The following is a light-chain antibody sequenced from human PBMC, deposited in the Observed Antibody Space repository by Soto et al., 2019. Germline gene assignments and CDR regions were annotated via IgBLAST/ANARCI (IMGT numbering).Light chain of an antibody. CDR2: GAS. Sequence: EIVLSQPPGTLSLSPGEGDTLSCRASQSVFNNHIGWYQQKPGQAPRRLIFGASFRATGIPDRFSGSGSGTDFTLTISRLEPEDFAVYYCQQYGSSPTTFGQGTKVDI. CDR3: QQYGSSPTT. J-gene: IGKJ1*01. CDR1: QSVFNNH. V-gene: IGKV3-20*01.